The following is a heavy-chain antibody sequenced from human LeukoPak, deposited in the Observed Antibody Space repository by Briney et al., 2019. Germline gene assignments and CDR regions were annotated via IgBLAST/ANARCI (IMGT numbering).Heavy chain of an antibody. CDR1: GFTFSSYA. V-gene: IGHV3-23*01. J-gene: IGHJ4*02. D-gene: IGHD3-10*01. CDR3: AKREVWFGELLTY. CDR2: ISGSGGST. Sequence: GGSLRLSCAASGFTFSSYAMSRVRQAPGKGLEWVSAISGSGGSTYYADSVKGRFTISRDNSKNTLYLQMNSLRAEDTAVYYCAKREVWFGELLTYWGQGTLVTVSS.